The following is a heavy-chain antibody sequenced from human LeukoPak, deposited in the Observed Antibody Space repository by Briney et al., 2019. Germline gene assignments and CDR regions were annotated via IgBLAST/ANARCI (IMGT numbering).Heavy chain of an antibody. J-gene: IGHJ4*02. CDR3: SVNYCSGGSCYMF. CDR2: IRSKANSYAT. Sequence: GGSLRLSCAPSGFTFSGSVMHWVRQASGKGLEWVGRIRSKANSYATGYVASVKGRFTISRDDSRNTAYLQMNSLNIEDTAVYYCSVNYCSGGSCYMFWGQGTLVTVSS. V-gene: IGHV3-73*01. D-gene: IGHD2-15*01. CDR1: GFTFSGSV.